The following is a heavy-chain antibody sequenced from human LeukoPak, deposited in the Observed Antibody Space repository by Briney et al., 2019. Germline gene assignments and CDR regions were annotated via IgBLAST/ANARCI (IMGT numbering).Heavy chain of an antibody. CDR2: ISYDGSNK. V-gene: IGHV3-30*18. J-gene: IGHJ4*02. CDR3: AKDKEAQLPPRGPFDY. CDR1: GFTFSSYG. D-gene: IGHD2-2*01. Sequence: PGRSLRLSCAASGFTFSSYGMHWVRQAPGKGLEWVAVISYDGSNKYYADSGKGRFTISRDNSKNTLYLQMNSLRAEDTAVYYCAKDKEAQLPPRGPFDYWGQGTLVTVSS.